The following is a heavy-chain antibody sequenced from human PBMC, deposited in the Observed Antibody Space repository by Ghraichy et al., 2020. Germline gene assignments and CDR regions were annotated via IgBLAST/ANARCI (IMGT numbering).Heavy chain of an antibody. D-gene: IGHD5-12*01. V-gene: IGHV3-15*01. CDR3: TTCRPRKGRWSVDY. CDR2: IKSKTDGGTT. Sequence: GGSLRLSCAASGFTFSNAWMSWVRQAPGKGLEWVGRIKSKTDGGTTDYATPVKGRFTISRDDSKNTLYLQMNSLKTEDTAVYYCTTCRPRKGRWSVDYWGQGTRVTVSS. CDR1: GFTFSNAW. J-gene: IGHJ4*02.